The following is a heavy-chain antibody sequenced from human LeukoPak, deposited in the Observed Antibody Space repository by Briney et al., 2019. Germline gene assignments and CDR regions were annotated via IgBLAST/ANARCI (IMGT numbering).Heavy chain of an antibody. CDR2: IWYDGSNK. CDR3: ARDITMVRGVSYLYYYYYYGMDV. D-gene: IGHD3-10*01. Sequence: GGSLRLCCAASGFTFSSYGINWVRQAPGKGLEWVAVIWYDGSNKYYADSVKGRFTISRDNSKNTLYLQMNSLRAEDTAVYYCARDITMVRGVSYLYYYYYYGMDVWGQGTTVTVSS. J-gene: IGHJ6*02. V-gene: IGHV3-33*01. CDR1: GFTFSSYG.